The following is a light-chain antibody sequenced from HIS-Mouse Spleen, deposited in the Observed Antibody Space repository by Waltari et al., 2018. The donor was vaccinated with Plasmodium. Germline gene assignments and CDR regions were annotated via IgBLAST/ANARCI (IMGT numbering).Light chain of an antibody. Sequence: QSVLTQPPSASGTPGQRVTISCSGSISSFGSNPVNWYQQLPGTAPKLLIYSNNQRPSGVPDRFSGSKSGTSASLAISGLQSEDEADYYCAAWDDSLNGVVFAGGTKLTVL. CDR2: SNN. CDR1: ISSFGSNP. J-gene: IGLJ2*01. V-gene: IGLV1-44*01. CDR3: AAWDDSLNGVV.